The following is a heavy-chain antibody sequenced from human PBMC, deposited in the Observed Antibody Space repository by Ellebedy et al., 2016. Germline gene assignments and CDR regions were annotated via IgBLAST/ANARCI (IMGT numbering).Heavy chain of an antibody. CDR2: IYPGDSDT. J-gene: IGHJ2*01. CDR1: EYSFTSYW. CDR3: ARQEGYCSSTSCSHWYFDL. V-gene: IGHV5-51*01. Sequence: GESLKISXKGSEYSFTSYWIGWVRQMPGKGLEWMGIIYPGDSDTRYSPSFQGQVTISADKSISTAYLQWSSLKASDTAMYYCARQEGYCSSTSCSHWYFDLWGRGTLVTVSS. D-gene: IGHD2-2*01.